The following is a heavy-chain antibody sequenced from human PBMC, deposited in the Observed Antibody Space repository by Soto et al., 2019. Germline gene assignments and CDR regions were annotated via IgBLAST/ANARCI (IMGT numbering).Heavy chain of an antibody. Sequence: EVQLVESGGGLVKPGGSLRLSCAASGFTFSSYSMNWVRQAPGKGLEWVSSISSSSSYIYYADSVKGRFTIYRDNAKNSLYLEMNSLSAEDTAVYYCARGGGHTPFDYWGQGTLVTVSS. CDR1: GFTFSSYS. CDR3: ARGGGHTPFDY. CDR2: ISSSSSYI. D-gene: IGHD3-16*01. J-gene: IGHJ4*02. V-gene: IGHV3-21*01.